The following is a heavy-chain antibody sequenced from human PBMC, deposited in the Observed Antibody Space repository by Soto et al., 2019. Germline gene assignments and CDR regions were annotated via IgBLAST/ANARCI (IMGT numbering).Heavy chain of an antibody. V-gene: IGHV4-34*01. CDR3: ARVVRRMRGYYYDSSGYDDKNWFDP. CDR2: INHSGST. Sequence: SETLSLTCAVYGGSFSGYYWSWIRQPPGKGLEWIGEINHSGSTNYNPSLKSRVTISVDTSKNQFSLKLSSVTAADTAVYYCARVVRRMRGYYYDSSGYDDKNWFDPWGQGTLVTVSS. J-gene: IGHJ5*02. CDR1: GGSFSGYY. D-gene: IGHD3-22*01.